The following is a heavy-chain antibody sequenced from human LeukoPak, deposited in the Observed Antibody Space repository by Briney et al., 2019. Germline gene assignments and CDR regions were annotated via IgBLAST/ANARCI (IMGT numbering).Heavy chain of an antibody. Sequence: GGSLRLSCAASGFTFSRYAMTWVRQAPGKGLEWVSGISGSGDSTYYADSVKGRFTISRDNAKNSLYLQMNSLRAEDTALYYCAKDTGYSSGKGYFDYWGQGTLVTVSS. J-gene: IGHJ4*02. D-gene: IGHD6-19*01. CDR2: ISGSGDST. V-gene: IGHV3-23*01. CDR3: AKDTGYSSGKGYFDY. CDR1: GFTFSRYA.